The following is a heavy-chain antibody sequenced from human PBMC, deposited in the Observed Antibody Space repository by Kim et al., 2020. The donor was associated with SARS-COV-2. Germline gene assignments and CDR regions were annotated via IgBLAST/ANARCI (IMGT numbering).Heavy chain of an antibody. J-gene: IGHJ4*02. CDR1: GFTFSDYY. D-gene: IGHD3-9*01. CDR3: ARDRYDSLAAPPYYFDY. Sequence: GGSLRLSCAASGFTFSDYYMSWIRQAPGKGLEWVSYISSSGSTIYYADSVKGRFTISRDNAKNSLYLQMNSLRAEDTAVYYCARDRYDSLAAPPYYFDYWGQGTLVTVSS. CDR2: ISSSGSTI. V-gene: IGHV3-11*04.